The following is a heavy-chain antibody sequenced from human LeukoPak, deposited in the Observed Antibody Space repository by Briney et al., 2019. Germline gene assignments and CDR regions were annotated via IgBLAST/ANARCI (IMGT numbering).Heavy chain of an antibody. CDR2: IKQDGSEK. CDR3: ASTYYDILTGYYTGFDY. V-gene: IGHV3-7*01. Sequence: GGSLRLSCAASGFTVSSNYMSWVRQAPGKGLEWVANIKQDGSEKYYVDSVKGRFTISRDNAKNSLYLQMNSLRAEDTAVYYCASTYYDILTGYYTGFDYWGQGTLVTVSS. CDR1: GFTVSSNY. D-gene: IGHD3-9*01. J-gene: IGHJ4*02.